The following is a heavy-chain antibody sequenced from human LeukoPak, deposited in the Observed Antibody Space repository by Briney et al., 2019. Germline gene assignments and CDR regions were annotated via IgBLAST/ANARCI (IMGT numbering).Heavy chain of an antibody. CDR1: GFIFSNYA. CDR3: AKSIVGATFDY. D-gene: IGHD1-26*01. CDR2: ISSDGSKI. J-gene: IGHJ4*02. V-gene: IGHV3-30*04. Sequence: GRSLRLSCAASGFIFSNYAMHWVRQAPGKGLEWVALISSDGSKIYYADSVKGRFTISRDNSRYTLYLQMNSLRAEDTAVYYCAKSIVGATFDYWGQGTLVTVSS.